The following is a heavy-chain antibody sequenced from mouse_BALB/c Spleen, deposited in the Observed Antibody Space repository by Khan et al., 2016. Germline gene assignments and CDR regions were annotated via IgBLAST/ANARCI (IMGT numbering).Heavy chain of an antibody. J-gene: IGHJ2*01. CDR1: GFAFSSYD. Sequence: EVELVESGGGLVKPGGSLKLSCAASGFAFSSYDMSWVRQTPEKRLEWVAYISSGGGSTYYPDTVKGRFTISRDNAKHNLYLQMSSLKSEDTAMYYCASRYDYFDYWGQGTTLTVSS. CDR3: ASRYDYFDY. CDR2: ISSGGGST. V-gene: IGHV5-12-1*01. D-gene: IGHD2-14*01.